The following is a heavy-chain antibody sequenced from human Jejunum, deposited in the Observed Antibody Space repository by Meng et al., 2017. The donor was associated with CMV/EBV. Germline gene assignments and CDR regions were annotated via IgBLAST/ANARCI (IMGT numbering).Heavy chain of an antibody. Sequence: CTVSGGAMSSYSWSWIRQPPGKELEWIGYINYSGRTNYNPSLKSRVTISVDTSKNQLSLNLRSVTAADTAVYYCAREWSTWQPFDFWGQGALVTVSS. J-gene: IGHJ4*02. CDR2: INYSGRT. V-gene: IGHV4-59*01. CDR3: AREWSTWQPFDF. CDR1: GGAMSSYS. D-gene: IGHD2-15*01.